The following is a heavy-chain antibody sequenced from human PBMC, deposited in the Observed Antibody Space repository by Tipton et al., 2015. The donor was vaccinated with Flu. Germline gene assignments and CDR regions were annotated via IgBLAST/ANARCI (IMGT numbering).Heavy chain of an antibody. CDR2: ISSSGSTI. D-gene: IGHD7-27*01. V-gene: IGHV3-48*03. Sequence: SLRLSCAASGFTFSSYEMNWVRQAPGKGLEWVSYISSSGSTIYYADSVKGRFTISRDNAKNSLYLQLNSLRAEDTALYYCATLTGDDYWGQGDLVTVSS. J-gene: IGHJ4*02. CDR3: ATLTGDDY. CDR1: GFTFSSYE.